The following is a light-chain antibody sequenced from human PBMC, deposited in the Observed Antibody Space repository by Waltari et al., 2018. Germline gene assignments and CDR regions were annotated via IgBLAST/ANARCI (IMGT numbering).Light chain of an antibody. CDR1: SVRSYF. CDR3: NCRDTSGNLL. J-gene: IGLJ2*01. Sequence: SELTQDPAVSVALGQTVTITCQGGSVRSYFAGWYQQKPGQAPVFVFYGQNKRPSGIPDRFSGSSSGNTASLTITGAQAEDEADYYCNCRDTSGNLLFGGGIKLTVL. CDR2: GQN. V-gene: IGLV3-19*01.